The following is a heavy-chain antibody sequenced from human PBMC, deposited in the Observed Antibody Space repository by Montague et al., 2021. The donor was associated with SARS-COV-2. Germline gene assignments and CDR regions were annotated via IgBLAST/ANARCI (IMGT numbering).Heavy chain of an antibody. V-gene: IGHV4-59*02. Sequence: SETLSLTCSVSGVSVNNYDWAWIRQTPGKGLEWIGYIYCAGSTDYNPSLRNRITISIDTSANQFSLKLRSVTPADTAVYYCVRDFYDTSDYFQGTFDVLGHRTVVSVS. CDR3: VRDFYDTSDYFQGTFDV. D-gene: IGHD3-22*01. CDR2: IYCAGST. CDR1: GVSVNNYD. J-gene: IGHJ3*01.